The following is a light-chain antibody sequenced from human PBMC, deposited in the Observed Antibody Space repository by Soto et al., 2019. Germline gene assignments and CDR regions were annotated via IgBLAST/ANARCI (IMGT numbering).Light chain of an antibody. CDR2: DVS. CDR3: QQYNGHSRT. Sequence: DIPMTLSPSSMSAFVGDRVNITCRESQSSGYSLAWYQQKRGKAPYLLISDVSRLERGVPSRFSGSGSGTEFTLTISSMQADYFATFYCQQYNGHSRTFGQGTMVDI. J-gene: IGKJ1*01. V-gene: IGKV1-5*01. CDR1: QSSGYS.